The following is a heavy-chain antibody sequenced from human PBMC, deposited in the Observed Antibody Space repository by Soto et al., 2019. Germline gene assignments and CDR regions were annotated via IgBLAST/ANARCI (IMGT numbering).Heavy chain of an antibody. CDR1: GFTVRSVY. CDR3: AMVNSGWSFHY. Sequence: GGSLRLSCAATGFTVRSVYMSWVRQAPGKGLEWVSVIYADGNTYYADSVKGRFTISRDNSKNTLYLQINNLRAEDAAMYYCAMVNSGWSFHYWGQGTLVTVFS. V-gene: IGHV3-53*01. J-gene: IGHJ4*02. CDR2: IYADGNT. D-gene: IGHD6-19*01.